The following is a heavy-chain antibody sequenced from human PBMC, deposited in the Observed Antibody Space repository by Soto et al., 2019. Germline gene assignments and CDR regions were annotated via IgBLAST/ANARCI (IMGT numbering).Heavy chain of an antibody. V-gene: IGHV3-23*01. CDR2: ISGSDGST. CDR1: GFTFSSYA. D-gene: IGHD6-19*01. J-gene: IGHJ4*02. CDR3: ARRSSGWYFDY. Sequence: EVQLLESGGGLVQPGGSLRLSCAASGFTFSSYAMSWVRQDPGKGLDWVSVISGSDGSTYYADSVKGRFTISRDNSKNTLYLQMNSLRAEDTAVYYCARRSSGWYFDYWGQGTLVTVSS.